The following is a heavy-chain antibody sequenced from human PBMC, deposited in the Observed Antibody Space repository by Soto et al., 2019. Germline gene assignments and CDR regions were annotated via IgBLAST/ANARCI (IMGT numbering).Heavy chain of an antibody. Sequence: EVQLVESGGGLVQPGGSLRLSCAASGFPFSIYSMNWVRQAPGKGPEWSSYITSDTNTIKYADSVKGRFTISRDNAKNLVYLQMNSLRDEYTAVYFCARSVEGHFDYWGQGTVVTVSS. D-gene: IGHD6-19*01. CDR1: GFPFSIYS. V-gene: IGHV3-48*02. CDR2: ITSDTNTI. CDR3: ARSVEGHFDY. J-gene: IGHJ4*02.